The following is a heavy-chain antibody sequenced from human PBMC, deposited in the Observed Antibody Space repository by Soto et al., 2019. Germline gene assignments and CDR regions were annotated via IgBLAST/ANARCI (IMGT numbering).Heavy chain of an antibody. V-gene: IGHV3-30-3*01. CDR2: ISYDGSNK. D-gene: IGHD1-26*01. CDR1: GFTFSSYA. J-gene: IGHJ4*02. Sequence: PVGSLRLSCAASGFTFSSYAMHWVRQAPGKGLEWVAVISYDGSNKYYADSVKGRFTISRDNSKNTLYLQMNSLRAEDTAVYYCARANSGSYTLDYWGQGTLVTVSS. CDR3: ARANSGSYTLDY.